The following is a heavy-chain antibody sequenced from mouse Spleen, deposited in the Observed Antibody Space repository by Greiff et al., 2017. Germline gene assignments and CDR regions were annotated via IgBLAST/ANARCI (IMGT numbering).Heavy chain of an antibody. D-gene: IGHD2-3*01. CDR2: ISSGGGNT. CDR3: ARHDGYNAMDY. V-gene: IGHV5-9-3*01. J-gene: IGHJ4*01. Sequence: EVQLVESGGGLVKLGGSLKLSCAASGFTFSSYAMSWVRQTPEKRLEWVATISSGGGNTYYPDSVKGRFTISRDNAKNTLYLQMSSLKSEDTAMYYCARHDGYNAMDYWGQGTSVTVSS. CDR1: GFTFSSYA.